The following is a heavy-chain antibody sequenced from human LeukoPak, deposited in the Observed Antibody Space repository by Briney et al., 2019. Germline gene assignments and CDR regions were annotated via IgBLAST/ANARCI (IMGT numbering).Heavy chain of an antibody. D-gene: IGHD2-15*01. J-gene: IGHJ6*02. CDR1: GFTFSSYA. V-gene: IGHV3-9*01. CDR3: AKVVVAATTWYYYGMDV. CDR2: ISWNSGSI. Sequence: PGGSLRLSCAASGFTFSSYAMSWVRQAPGKGLEWVSGISWNSGSIGYADSVKGRFTISRDNAKNSLYLQMNSLRAEDTALYYCAKVVVAATTWYYYGMDVWGQGTTVTVSS.